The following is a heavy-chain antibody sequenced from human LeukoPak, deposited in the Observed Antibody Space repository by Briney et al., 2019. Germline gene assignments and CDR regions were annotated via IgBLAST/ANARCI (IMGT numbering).Heavy chain of an antibody. V-gene: IGHV4-30-4*01. Sequence: SETLSLTCTVSGGSISSGDYYWSWIRQPPGKGLEWIGYIYYSGSTYYNPSLKSRVTISVDTSKNQFSLKLSSVTAADTAVYYCAKTFSSATHFDDWGQGTLVTVSS. CDR2: IYYSGST. D-gene: IGHD6-19*01. J-gene: IGHJ4*02. CDR3: AKTFSSATHFDD. CDR1: GGSISSGDYY.